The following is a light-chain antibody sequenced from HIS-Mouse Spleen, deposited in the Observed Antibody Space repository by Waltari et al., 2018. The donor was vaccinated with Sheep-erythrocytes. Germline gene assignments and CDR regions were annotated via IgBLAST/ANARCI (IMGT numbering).Light chain of an antibody. J-gene: IGLJ1*01. V-gene: IGLV3-10*01. CDR2: EDS. Sequence: SYELTQPPSVSVSPGQTARITCSGDALPKKYAYWYQQKSGQAPVLVIYEDSKRPSEIPGRFSGCSSGTVATLTISGAQVEDEADYYCYSTDSSGNHYVFGTGTKVTVL. CDR3: YSTDSSGNHYV. CDR1: ALPKKY.